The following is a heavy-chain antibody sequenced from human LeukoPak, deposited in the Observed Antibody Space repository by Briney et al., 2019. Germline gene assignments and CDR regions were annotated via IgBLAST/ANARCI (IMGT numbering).Heavy chain of an antibody. Sequence: GGSLRLSCAASRFTFNSYAMSWVRQAPGKGLEWVSAISGSGGSTYYADSVKGRFTISRDNSENTLYLQMNSLRAEDTAIYYCAKGPDAFDIWGQGTMVTVSS. CDR1: RFTFNSYA. J-gene: IGHJ3*02. V-gene: IGHV3-23*01. CDR2: ISGSGGST. CDR3: AKGPDAFDI.